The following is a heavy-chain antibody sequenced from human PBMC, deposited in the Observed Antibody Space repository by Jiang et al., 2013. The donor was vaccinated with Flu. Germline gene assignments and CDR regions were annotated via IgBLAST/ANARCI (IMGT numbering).Heavy chain of an antibody. D-gene: IGHD6-19*01. CDR3: ARALLPAVAGTIGYYYYGMDV. V-gene: IGHV1-2*06. Sequence: GAEVKKPGASVKVSCKASGYTFTGYYMHWVRQAPGQGLEWMGRINPNSGGTNYAQKFQGRVTMTRDTSISTAYMELSRLRSDDTAVYYCARALLPAVAGTIGYYYYGMDVWGQGTTVTVSS. J-gene: IGHJ6*02. CDR1: GYTFTGYY. CDR2: INPNSGGT.